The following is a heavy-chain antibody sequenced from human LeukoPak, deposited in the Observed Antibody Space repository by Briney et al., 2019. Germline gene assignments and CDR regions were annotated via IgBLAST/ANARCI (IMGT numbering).Heavy chain of an antibody. CDR1: GFTFSSYA. Sequence: PGGSLRLSCAASGFTFSSYAMSWVRQAPGKGLEWVSGISWNSGSIGYADSVKGRFTISRDNAKNSLYLQMNSLRAEDTALYYCAKGIFYYYDSSGSGFDYWGQGTLVTVSS. D-gene: IGHD3-22*01. V-gene: IGHV3-9*01. CDR2: ISWNSGSI. CDR3: AKGIFYYYDSSGSGFDY. J-gene: IGHJ4*02.